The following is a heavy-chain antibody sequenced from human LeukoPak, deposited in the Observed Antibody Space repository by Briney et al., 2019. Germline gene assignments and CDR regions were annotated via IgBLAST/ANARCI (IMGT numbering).Heavy chain of an antibody. J-gene: IGHJ4*02. Sequence: PSETLSLTCTVSGGSISSYYWSWIRQPAGKGLEWIGGIYTSGSTNYNPSLKSRVTMSVDTSKNQFSLKLSSVAAADTAVYYCAREPTSDYGDYVYFDYWGQGTLVTVSS. CDR3: AREPTSDYGDYVYFDY. D-gene: IGHD4-17*01. CDR2: IYTSGST. V-gene: IGHV4-4*07. CDR1: GGSISSYY.